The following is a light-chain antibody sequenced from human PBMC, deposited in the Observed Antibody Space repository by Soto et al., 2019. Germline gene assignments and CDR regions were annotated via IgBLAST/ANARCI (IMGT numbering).Light chain of an antibody. CDR1: QSVSSN. Sequence: EIMMTQSPATLSVSPGERATLSCRASQSVSSNLAWYQQKPGQAPRLLIYGTSTRATGFPARFSGSGSGTEFTLTISSLQSEDFAVYYCQQYNNWPPTVGQGTKVDIK. J-gene: IGKJ1*01. CDR2: GTS. CDR3: QQYNNWPPT. V-gene: IGKV3-15*01.